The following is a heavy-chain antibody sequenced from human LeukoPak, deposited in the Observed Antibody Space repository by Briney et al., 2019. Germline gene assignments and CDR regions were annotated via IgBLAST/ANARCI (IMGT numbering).Heavy chain of an antibody. CDR2: ISSSGSTI. V-gene: IGHV3-11*04. J-gene: IGHJ6*02. Sequence: GGSLRLSCAASGFTFSDYYMSWIRQAPGKGLEWVSYISSSGSTIYYADSVKGRFTISRDNAKNSLYLQMNSLRAEDTAVYYCARDRSYYYDSSGFDLGGMDVWGQGTTVTVSS. CDR3: ARDRSYYYDSSGFDLGGMDV. D-gene: IGHD3-22*01. CDR1: GFTFSDYY.